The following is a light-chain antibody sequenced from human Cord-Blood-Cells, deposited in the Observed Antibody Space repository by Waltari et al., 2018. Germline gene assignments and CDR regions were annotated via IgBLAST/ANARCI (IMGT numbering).Light chain of an antibody. CDR1: SSDVGGYNY. J-gene: IGLJ3*02. CDR3: CSYAGSYLNWV. Sequence: QSALTQPRSVSGSPGQSVTISCTGTSSDVGGYNYVSWYQQHPGKAPKLMIYDVSKRPSGVPVRFSGSKSGNTASLTISGLQAEDEADYYCCSYAGSYLNWVFGGGTKLTVL. V-gene: IGLV2-11*01. CDR2: DVS.